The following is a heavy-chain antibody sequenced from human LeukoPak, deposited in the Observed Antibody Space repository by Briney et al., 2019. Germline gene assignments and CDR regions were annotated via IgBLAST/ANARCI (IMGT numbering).Heavy chain of an antibody. J-gene: IGHJ5*01. Sequence: KTSETLSLTCTVFGSMSNHFWSWIRQPPGKGLEWIGYIYDSGATDYNPSLKSRVTMSVDTSANQFSLKLSSVTTADTAVYYCATRPAGKTWAAIFDFWSRGTLVTVSS. CDR1: GSMSNHF. CDR3: ATRPAGKTWAAIFDF. CDR2: IYDSGAT. D-gene: IGHD6-6*01. V-gene: IGHV4-59*11.